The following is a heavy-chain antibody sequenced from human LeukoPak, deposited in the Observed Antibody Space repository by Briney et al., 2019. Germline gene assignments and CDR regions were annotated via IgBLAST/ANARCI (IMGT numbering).Heavy chain of an antibody. CDR1: VLIFRGHS. D-gene: IGHD3-16*01. CDR2: IFGNGVKT. J-gene: IGHJ6*04. V-gene: IGHV3-23*01. CDR3: ASVGDWSNYFGVDA. Sequence: PGGSLRLFCAASVLIFRGHSMTWVRRTSGKGLEWVSVIFGNGVKTYYADSLKGRFTISRDNSKSTLYLQMNSLRADDTIVYYWASVGDWSNYFGVDAWGEGTTVSVSS.